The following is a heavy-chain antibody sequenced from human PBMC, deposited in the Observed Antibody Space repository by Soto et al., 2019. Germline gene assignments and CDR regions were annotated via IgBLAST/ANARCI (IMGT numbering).Heavy chain of an antibody. V-gene: IGHV3-23*01. J-gene: IGHJ6*02. CDR3: AKFLQAARGMDV. CDR2: TSGSGGST. D-gene: IGHD6-6*01. CDR1: GFTFSSYA. Sequence: PGGSLRLSCAASGFTFSSYAMSWVRQAPGKGLEWVSATSGSGGSTYYADSVKGRFTISRDNSKNTLYLQMNSLTAEDTAVYYCAKFLQAARGMDVWGQGTTVTVSS.